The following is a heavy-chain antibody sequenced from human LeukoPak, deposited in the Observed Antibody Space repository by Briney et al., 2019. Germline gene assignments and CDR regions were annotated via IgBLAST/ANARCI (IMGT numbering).Heavy chain of an antibody. J-gene: IGHJ5*02. V-gene: IGHV3-21*01. Sequence: GGSLRLSCAASGFTFSSYSLNWVRQAPGKGLEWVSSISSTSIYIYYADSVKGRFTISRDNAKNSVYLQMNSLRPEDTAVYYCARDRLGGLDLWGQGTLDTVSS. D-gene: IGHD5-12*01. CDR2: ISSTSIYI. CDR1: GFTFSSYS. CDR3: ARDRLGGLDL.